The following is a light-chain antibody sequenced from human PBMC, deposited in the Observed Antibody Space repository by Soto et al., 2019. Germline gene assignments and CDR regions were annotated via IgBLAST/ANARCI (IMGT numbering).Light chain of an antibody. CDR1: QDIRKY. V-gene: IGKV1-33*01. CDR3: QQYNSWPLT. Sequence: DIQMTQSPSSLSASVGDRVTITCQASQDIRKYLNWYQQKPGKAPNLLIYDTSNLETGVPSRFSGSGSGTDFTFTISSLQSEDFAVYYCQQYNSWPLTFGGGTKVDIK. CDR2: DTS. J-gene: IGKJ4*01.